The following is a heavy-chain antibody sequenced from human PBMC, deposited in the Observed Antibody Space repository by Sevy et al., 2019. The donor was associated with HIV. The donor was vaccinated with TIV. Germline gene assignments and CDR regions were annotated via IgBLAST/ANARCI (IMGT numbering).Heavy chain of an antibody. CDR2: IKQDGSER. V-gene: IGHV3-7*01. Sequence: GGSLRLSCAASGFTFSSYWMSWVRQAPGKGLEWVANIKQDGSERYYEESVKGRLTISRDNTKNSVYLQMNSLRVEETAGYYCARDSQNIVVVPAATINYYYSYYMDVWGKGTTVTVSS. CDR3: ARDSQNIVVVPAATINYYYSYYMDV. D-gene: IGHD2-2*01. CDR1: GFTFSSYW. J-gene: IGHJ6*03.